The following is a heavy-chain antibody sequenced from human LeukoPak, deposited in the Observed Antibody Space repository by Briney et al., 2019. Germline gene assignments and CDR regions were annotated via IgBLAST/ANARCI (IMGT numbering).Heavy chain of an antibody. Sequence: ASVKVSCKVSGYXLTELSMHWVRQAPGKGLEWMGGFDPEDGETIYAQKFQGRVTMTEDTSTDTAYMELSSLRSEDTAVYYCATAQGYCSGGSCYNWFDPWGQGTLVTVSS. V-gene: IGHV1-24*01. J-gene: IGHJ5*02. CDR3: ATAQGYCSGGSCYNWFDP. D-gene: IGHD2-15*01. CDR1: GYXLTELS. CDR2: FDPEDGET.